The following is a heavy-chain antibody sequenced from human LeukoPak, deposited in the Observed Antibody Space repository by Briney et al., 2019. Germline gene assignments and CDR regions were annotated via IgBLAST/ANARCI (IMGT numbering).Heavy chain of an antibody. J-gene: IGHJ3*02. CDR3: ARVKMATSYDAFDI. Sequence: GGSLRLSCAASGFTFSDYYMSWIRQAPGEGLEWVSYISSSGSTIYYADSVKGRFTISRDNAKNSLYLQMNSLRAEDTAVYYCARVKMATSYDAFDIWGQGTMVTVSS. CDR2: ISSSGSTI. CDR1: GFTFSDYY. D-gene: IGHD5-24*01. V-gene: IGHV3-11*01.